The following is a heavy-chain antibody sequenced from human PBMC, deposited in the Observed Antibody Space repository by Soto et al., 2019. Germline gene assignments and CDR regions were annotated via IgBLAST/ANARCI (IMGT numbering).Heavy chain of an antibody. CDR1: GFTFSSYG. CDR3: ARERIADRLVKGVSWYFDL. V-gene: IGHV3-33*01. Sequence: QVQLVESGGGVVQPGRSLRLSCAASGFTFSSYGMHWVRQAPGKGLEWVAVIWYDGSNKYYADSVKGRFTISRDNSKNTLYLQMNSLRAEDTAVYYCARERIADRLVKGVSWYFDLWGRGTLVTVSS. CDR2: IWYDGSNK. D-gene: IGHD6-6*01. J-gene: IGHJ2*01.